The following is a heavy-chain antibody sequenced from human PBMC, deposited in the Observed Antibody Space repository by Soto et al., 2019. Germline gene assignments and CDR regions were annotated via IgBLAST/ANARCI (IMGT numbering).Heavy chain of an antibody. CDR3: ARHRTTLSNYDY. CDR1: GGSISSYY. J-gene: IGHJ4*02. CDR2: IYYSGST. D-gene: IGHD4-17*01. Sequence: SETLSLTCTVSGGSISSYYWSWIRQPPGKGLEWIGYIYYSGSTNYNPSLKSRVTISVDTSKNQFSLKLSSVTAADTAVYYCARHRTTLSNYDYWGQGTLVTVSS. V-gene: IGHV4-59*08.